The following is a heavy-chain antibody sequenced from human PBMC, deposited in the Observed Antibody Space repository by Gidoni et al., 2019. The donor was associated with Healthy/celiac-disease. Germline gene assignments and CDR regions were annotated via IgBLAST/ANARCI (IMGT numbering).Heavy chain of an antibody. V-gene: IGHV3-33*08. CDR1: GFTFSRYG. J-gene: IGHJ4*02. CDR3: ARDQGLVPGY. CDR2: IWYDGSNK. D-gene: IGHD6-6*01. Sequence: QVQLVESVGGVVQPGRSLRLSCSASGFTFSRYGMHWVRQAPGKGLEWVAVIWYDGSNKYYADSVKGRFTISRDNSKNTLYLQMNSLRAEDTAVYYCARDQGLVPGYWGQGTLVTVSS.